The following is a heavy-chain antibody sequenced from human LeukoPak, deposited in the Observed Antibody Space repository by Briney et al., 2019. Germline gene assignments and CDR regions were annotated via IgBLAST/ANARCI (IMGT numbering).Heavy chain of an antibody. D-gene: IGHD6-13*01. CDR2: IYHSGST. V-gene: IGHV4-4*02. J-gene: IGHJ4*02. CDR3: ARVTSSRATHYFDY. CDR1: GGSISSSNW. Sequence: PSGTLSLTCAVSGGSISSSNWWSWVRPPPGKGLEWIGEIYHSGSTNYNPSLKSRVTISVDKSKNQFSLKLSSVTAADTAVYYCARVTSSRATHYFDYWGQGTLVTVSS.